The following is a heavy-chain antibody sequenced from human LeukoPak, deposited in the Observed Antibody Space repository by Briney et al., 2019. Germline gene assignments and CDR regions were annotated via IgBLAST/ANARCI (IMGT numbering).Heavy chain of an antibody. V-gene: IGHV4-61*02. CDR3: ARAIITMVRGVSAPNWFDP. D-gene: IGHD3-10*01. Sequence: SETLSLTCTVSGGSISSGSYYWSWIRQPAGKGLEWIGRIYTSGSTNYNPSLKSRVTISVDTSKNQFSLKLSSLTAADTAVYYCARAIITMVRGVSAPNWFDPWGQGTLVTVSS. J-gene: IGHJ5*02. CDR1: GGSISSGSYY. CDR2: IYTSGST.